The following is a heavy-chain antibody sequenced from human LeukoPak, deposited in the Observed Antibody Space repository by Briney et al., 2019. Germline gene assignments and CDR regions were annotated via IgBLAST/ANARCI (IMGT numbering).Heavy chain of an antibody. CDR3: ARLEAAAEIVDAFDI. D-gene: IGHD6-13*01. J-gene: IGHJ3*02. V-gene: IGHV1-2*02. Sequence: ASVKVSCKASGYTFTVYYMHWVRQAPGQGLEWMGWINPNSGGTNYAQKFQGRVTMTRDTSISTAYMELSRLRSDDTAVYYCARLEAAAEIVDAFDIWGQGTMVTVSS. CDR2: INPNSGGT. CDR1: GYTFTVYY.